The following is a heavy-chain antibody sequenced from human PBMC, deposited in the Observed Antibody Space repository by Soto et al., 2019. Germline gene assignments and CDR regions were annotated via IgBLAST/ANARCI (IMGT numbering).Heavy chain of an antibody. Sequence: PSQTLSLTCAISGDSVSSNSAAWNWIRQSPSRGLEWLGRTYYRSKWYNDYAVSVKSRITINPDTSKNQFSLQLNSVTPEDTAVYHCAKDIVVVPAASNYYYYYYGMDVLGQGATVTVSS. CDR1: GDSVSSNSAA. CDR2: TYYRSKWYN. D-gene: IGHD2-2*01. J-gene: IGHJ6*02. CDR3: AKDIVVVPAASNYYYYYYGMDV. V-gene: IGHV6-1*01.